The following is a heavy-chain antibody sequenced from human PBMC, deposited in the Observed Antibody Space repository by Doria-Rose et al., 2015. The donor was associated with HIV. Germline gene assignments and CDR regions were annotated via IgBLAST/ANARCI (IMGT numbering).Heavy chain of an antibody. D-gene: IGHD3-22*01. V-gene: IGHV3-43D*03. CDR1: GFTFDNYA. J-gene: IGHJ4*02. Sequence: CAASGFTFDNYAMHWVRQTPEKGLEWVSLISRDGGSTYYTDSVKGRFTISRDNSKNSLYLQMNSLRAEDTALYYCARGNLIINTAHIDYWGQGTLVTVSS. CDR2: ISRDGGST. CDR3: ARGNLIINTAHIDY.